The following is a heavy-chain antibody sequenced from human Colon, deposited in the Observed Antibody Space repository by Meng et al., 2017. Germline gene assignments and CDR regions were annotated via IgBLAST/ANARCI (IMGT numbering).Heavy chain of an antibody. CDR3: AREGYYDFWSGYYTFRSDLSFDY. J-gene: IGHJ4*02. CDR2: ISYDGSNK. D-gene: IGHD3-3*01. Sequence: LIISCASSGFTFSCYAMHWVRQAPGKGLEWVAVISYDGSNKYYADSVKGRFTISRDNSKNTLYLQMNSLRAEDTAVYYCAREGYYDFWSGYYTFRSDLSFDYWGQGTLVTVSS. CDR1: GFTFSCYA. V-gene: IGHV3-30*01.